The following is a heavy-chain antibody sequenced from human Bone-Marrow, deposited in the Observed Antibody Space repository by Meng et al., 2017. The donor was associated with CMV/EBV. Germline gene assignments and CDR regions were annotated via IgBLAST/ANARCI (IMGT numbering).Heavy chain of an antibody. Sequence: ASVKVSCKASGYTFTSYYMHWVRQAPGQGLEWMGIINPSGGSTSYAQKFQGRVTMTRDTSTSTVYMELSSLRSEDTAVYYCERDREFYCGGDCYPSGGFDLWGRGTLVTVSS. CDR3: ERDREFYCGGDCYPSGGFDL. D-gene: IGHD2-21*01. CDR1: GYTFTSYY. J-gene: IGHJ2*01. CDR2: INPSGGST. V-gene: IGHV1-46*01.